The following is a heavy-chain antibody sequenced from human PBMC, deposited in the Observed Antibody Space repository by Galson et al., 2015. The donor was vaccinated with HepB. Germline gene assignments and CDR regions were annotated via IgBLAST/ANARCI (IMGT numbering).Heavy chain of an antibody. CDR3: ASGGSGGATYEY. CDR1: GYTFTTYG. V-gene: IGHV1-18*04. Sequence: SVKVSCKASGYTFTTYGLSWMRQAPGQGLEWMGWISAYNGNTIYAQKLQGRVTMTTESSTSTAYMELRSLRSEDTAVYYCASGGSGGATYEYWGQGTLVTVSS. CDR2: ISAYNGNT. J-gene: IGHJ4*02. D-gene: IGHD1-26*01.